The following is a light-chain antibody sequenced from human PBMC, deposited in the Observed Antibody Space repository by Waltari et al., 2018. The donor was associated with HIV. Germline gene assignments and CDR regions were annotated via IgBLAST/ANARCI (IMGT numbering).Light chain of an antibody. J-gene: IGLJ3*02. CDR1: SSDVGGYTF. V-gene: IGLV2-11*01. CDR3: CSYTGSYTWV. Sequence: QSALTQPRSVSGSPGQSVTISCTGTSSDVGGYTFVSWYQQHPGKAPKLVIYDVSKWPSGVPDRFSGSKSGNTASLTISGLQAEDEADYYCCSYTGSYTWVFGGGTELTVL. CDR2: DVS.